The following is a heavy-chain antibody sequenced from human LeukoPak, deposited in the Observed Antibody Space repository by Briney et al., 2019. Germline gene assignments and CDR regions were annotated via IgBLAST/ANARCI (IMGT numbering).Heavy chain of an antibody. CDR2: INPSGGST. CDR3: ARDPRHGVDAFDI. J-gene: IGHJ3*02. Sequence: GASVKVSCKASGYTFTSYYMHWVRQAPGQGLEWMGIINPSGGSTSYAQKFQGRVTMTRDMSTSTVYMELRSLRSDDTAVYYCARDPRHGVDAFDIWGQGTMVTVSS. D-gene: IGHD3-10*01. V-gene: IGHV1-46*01. CDR1: GYTFTSYY.